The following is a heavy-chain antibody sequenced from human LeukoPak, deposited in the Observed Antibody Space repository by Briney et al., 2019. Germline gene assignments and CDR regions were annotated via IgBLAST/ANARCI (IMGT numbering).Heavy chain of an antibody. D-gene: IGHD4-23*01. J-gene: IGHJ6*03. Sequence: SVKVSCKASGGTFSSYAISWVRQAPGQGLEWMGGIIPIFGTANYAQKFQGRVTITADESTSTAYMGLSSLRTEDTAVYYCAGCAHDYGGNSRGYIDFWAKGTTVTVSS. V-gene: IGHV1-69*13. CDR2: IIPIFGTA. CDR1: GGTFSSYA. CDR3: AGCAHDYGGNSRGYIDF.